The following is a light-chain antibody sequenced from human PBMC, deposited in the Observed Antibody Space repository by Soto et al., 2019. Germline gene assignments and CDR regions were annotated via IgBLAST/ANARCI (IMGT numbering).Light chain of an antibody. CDR1: QRIGNY. Sequence: DIQMTQSPSSLSVSVGDRVTITCRASQRIGNYLNWYQQKPGKAPKLLIYAASSLQSGVPSRFSGSRSGPDFTLTISSLQPEDFATYYCQQSYSSPPTFGQGTKVDIK. V-gene: IGKV1-39*01. CDR3: QQSYSSPPT. J-gene: IGKJ1*01. CDR2: AAS.